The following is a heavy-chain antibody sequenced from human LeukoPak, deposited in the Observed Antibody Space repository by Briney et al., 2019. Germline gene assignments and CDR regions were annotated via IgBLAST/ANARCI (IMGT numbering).Heavy chain of an antibody. D-gene: IGHD4-23*01. V-gene: IGHV3-66*01. Sequence: GGSLRLSCAASGFTVIANNMNWVRQAPWKGLEWVSVIYSGCRTNYADSVKGRLTISRDNYKNTLHLQMNSLRAEDTAVYYCARALGGNSNFDYWGEGPLVTVSS. CDR2: IYSGCRT. CDR1: GFTVIANN. J-gene: IGHJ4*02. CDR3: ARALGGNSNFDY.